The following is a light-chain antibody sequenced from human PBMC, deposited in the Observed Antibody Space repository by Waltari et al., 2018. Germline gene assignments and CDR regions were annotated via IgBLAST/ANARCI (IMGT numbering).Light chain of an antibody. V-gene: IGKV2-29*03. CDR3: MQATHLPLT. Sequence: DVVMTQSPPSLSVTPGQPASISCKSTPSLLSSYGKAYLYWYLQRPGQSPQLLIYEVSSRFSGVPDRFSGSGSETDFTLKISRVEAEDVGIYYCMQATHLPLTFGGGTMVDIK. J-gene: IGKJ4*01. CDR1: PSLLSSYGKAY. CDR2: EVS.